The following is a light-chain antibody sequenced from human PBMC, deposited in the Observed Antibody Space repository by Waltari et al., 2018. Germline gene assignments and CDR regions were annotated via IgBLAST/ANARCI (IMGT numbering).Light chain of an antibody. CDR3: QHYLRLPAT. CDR1: QSVNRV. J-gene: IGKJ1*01. Sequence: EIVLTQSPGTLSLSPGERATRSCRTSQSVNRVLAWYQLKPGQAPRLLIYGASSRATGIPDRFSGGGSGTDFSLTISRLEPEDFAIYYCQHYLRLPATFGQGTKVEIK. V-gene: IGKV3-20*01. CDR2: GAS.